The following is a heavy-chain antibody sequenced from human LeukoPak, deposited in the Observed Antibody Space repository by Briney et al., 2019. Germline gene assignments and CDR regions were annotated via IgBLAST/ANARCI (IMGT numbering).Heavy chain of an antibody. J-gene: IGHJ5*02. CDR3: AGGGVGATVPRFDP. V-gene: IGHV1-69*05. CDR2: IIPIFGTA. D-gene: IGHD1-26*01. CDR1: GGTFSSYA. Sequence: SVKVSCKASGGTFSSYAISWVRQAPGQGLEWMGGIIPIFGTANYAQKFQGRVTITTDESTSTAYMELSSLRSEDTAVYYCAGGGVGATVPRFDPWGQGTLVTVSS.